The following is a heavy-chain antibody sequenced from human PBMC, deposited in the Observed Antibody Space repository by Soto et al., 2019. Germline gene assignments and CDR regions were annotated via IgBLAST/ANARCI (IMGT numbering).Heavy chain of an antibody. Sequence: SETLSLTCTVSGGSISSGGYYWSWIRQHPGKGLEWIGYIYYSGSTYYNPSLKSRVTISADTSKNQFSLKLSSVTAADTAVYYCARESLGYCSGGSCHWDAFDIWGQGTMVTVSS. V-gene: IGHV4-31*03. CDR1: GGSISSGGYY. CDR2: IYYSGST. CDR3: ARESLGYCSGGSCHWDAFDI. D-gene: IGHD2-15*01. J-gene: IGHJ3*02.